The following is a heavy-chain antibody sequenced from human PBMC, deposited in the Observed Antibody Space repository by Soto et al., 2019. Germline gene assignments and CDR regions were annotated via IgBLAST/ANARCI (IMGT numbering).Heavy chain of an antibody. CDR1: GYTFTSYA. CDR2: INAGNGNT. CDR3: AKSRTSARAAGTTAGGQSGWFDP. V-gene: IGHV1-3*01. D-gene: IGHD1-7*01. Sequence: QVQLVQSGAEVKKPGASVKVSCKASGYTFTSYAMHWVRQAPGQRLEWMGWINAGNGNTKYSQKFQGRVTITRDTSASTAYMELSSLRSEDTAVYYCAKSRTSARAAGTTAGGQSGWFDPWGQGTLVTVSS. J-gene: IGHJ5*02.